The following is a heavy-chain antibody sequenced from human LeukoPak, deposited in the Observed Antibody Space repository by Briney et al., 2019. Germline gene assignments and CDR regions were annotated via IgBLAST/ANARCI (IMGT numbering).Heavy chain of an antibody. V-gene: IGHV4-59*01. CDR2: IYYSGST. J-gene: IGHJ4*02. CDR1: GGSISSYY. D-gene: IGHD3-9*01. Sequence: SETLSLTCTVSGGSISSYYWSWIRQPPGKGLEWIGYIYYSGSTNYNPSLKSRGTISVDTSKNQFSLNLSSVTAADTAAYYCARSQTYYDILTGYYPGKLDYWGQGTLVTVS. CDR3: ARSQTYYDILTGYYPGKLDY.